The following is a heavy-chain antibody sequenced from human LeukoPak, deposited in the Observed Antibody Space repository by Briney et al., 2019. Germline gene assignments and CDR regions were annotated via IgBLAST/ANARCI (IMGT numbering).Heavy chain of an antibody. D-gene: IGHD3-22*01. V-gene: IGHV4-34*01. J-gene: IGHJ4*02. CDR1: GGSFSGYY. CDR2: INHSGST. Sequence: SETLSLTCAVYGGSFSGYYWSWIRQPPGKGLEWIGEINHSGSTNYNPSLKSRVTISVDTSKNQFSLKLSSVTAADTAVYYCASDSSGTGTYFDYWGEGTLVTVSS. CDR3: ASDSSGTGTYFDY.